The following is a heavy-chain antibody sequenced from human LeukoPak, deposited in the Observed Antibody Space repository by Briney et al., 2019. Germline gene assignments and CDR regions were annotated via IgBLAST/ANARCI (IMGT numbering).Heavy chain of an antibody. Sequence: GGSLRLSCAASGFTFSNLWMHWVRQAPGKGLLWVSRINSDGSSPTYADSVKGRFTISRDNAKNTLYLQMNSLTTEDTAVYYCARGFAVNWFDPWGQRTLVTVSS. CDR3: ARGFAVNWFDP. V-gene: IGHV3-74*01. CDR1: GFTFSNLW. CDR2: INSDGSSP. D-gene: IGHD3-16*01. J-gene: IGHJ5*02.